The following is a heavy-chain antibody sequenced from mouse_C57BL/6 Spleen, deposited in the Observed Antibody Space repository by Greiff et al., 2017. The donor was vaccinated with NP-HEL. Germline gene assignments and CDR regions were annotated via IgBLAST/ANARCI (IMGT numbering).Heavy chain of an antibody. CDR1: GYTFTSYW. CDR3: ARHSYGSSPYYAMDY. J-gene: IGHJ4*01. V-gene: IGHV1-69*01. Sequence: VQLQQPGAELVMPGASVKLSCKASGYTFTSYWMHWVKQRPGQGLEWIGEFDPSDSYTNYNQKFKGKSTLTVDQSSSTAYMQLSSLTSEDSAVYYCARHSYGSSPYYAMDYWGQGTSVTVSS. D-gene: IGHD1-1*01. CDR2: FDPSDSYT.